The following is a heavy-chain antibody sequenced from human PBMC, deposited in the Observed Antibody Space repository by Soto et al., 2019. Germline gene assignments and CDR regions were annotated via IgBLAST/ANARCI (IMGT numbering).Heavy chain of an antibody. V-gene: IGHV1-3*01. CDR1: GYTFTSYA. D-gene: IGHD6-19*01. J-gene: IGHJ5*02. Sequence: ASVKVSCKASGYTFTSYAMHWVRQAPGQRLEWMGWINAGNGNTKYSQKFQGRVTITRDTSASTAYMELSSLRSEDTAVYYCARLKQWGDQPPWFAPRAQETPVPVSA. CDR2: INAGNGNT. CDR3: ARLKQWGDQPPWFAP.